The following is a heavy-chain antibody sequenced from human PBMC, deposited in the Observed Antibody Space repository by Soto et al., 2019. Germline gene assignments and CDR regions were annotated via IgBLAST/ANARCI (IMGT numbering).Heavy chain of an antibody. CDR1: GGSISSGGYY. D-gene: IGHD6-13*01. CDR2: IYYSGST. V-gene: IGHV4-31*03. J-gene: IGHJ6*03. CDR3: AREQSAAGTDYYYYYYMDV. Sequence: PSETLSLTCTVSGGSISSGGYYWSWIRQHPGKGLEWIGYIYYSGSTYYNPSLKSRVTISVDTSKNQFSLKLSSVTAADTAVYYCAREQSAAGTDYYYYYYMDVWGKGTTVTVSS.